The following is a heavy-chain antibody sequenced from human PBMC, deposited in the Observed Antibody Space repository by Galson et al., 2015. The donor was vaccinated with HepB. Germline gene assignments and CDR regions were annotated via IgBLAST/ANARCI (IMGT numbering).Heavy chain of an antibody. V-gene: IGHV3-11*01. CDR1: GFNFSDYY. J-gene: IGHJ4*02. Sequence: SPRLSCRASGFNFSDYYMSWIPQAPGKGLEWVSYISSSGSTIYYADSVKGRFTIARDNAKNSLCLQMNSLRAEDTAVYYCARWGDCSGGSCYEYYFDYWGQGTLVTVSS. CDR2: ISSSGSTI. D-gene: IGHD2-15*01. CDR3: ARWGDCSGGSCYEYYFDY.